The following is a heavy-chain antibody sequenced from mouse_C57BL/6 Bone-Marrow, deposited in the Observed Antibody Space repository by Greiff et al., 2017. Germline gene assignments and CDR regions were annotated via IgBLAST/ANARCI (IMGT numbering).Heavy chain of an antibody. CDR2: ISSGGDYI. CDR3: TRWDFDEGYFDY. J-gene: IGHJ2*01. V-gene: IGHV5-9-1*02. D-gene: IGHD4-1*01. CDR1: GFTFSSYA. Sequence: EVKVVESGEGLVKPGGSLKLSCAASGFTFSSYAMSWVRQTPEKRLEWVAYISSGGDYIYYADTVKGRFTISRANARNTLYLRMSSLKSEDTAMYYCTRWDFDEGYFDYWGQGTTLTVSS.